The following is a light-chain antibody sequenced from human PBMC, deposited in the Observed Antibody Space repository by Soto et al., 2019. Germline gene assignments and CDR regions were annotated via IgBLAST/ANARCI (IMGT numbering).Light chain of an antibody. J-gene: IGLJ1*01. Sequence: QSALTQPASVSGSPGQSITISCTGTSSDVGGYNYISWYQQHPGKAPKLMIYEVSNRPSGVSNRFSGSKSGNTASLTISGLQAEDEDDYYCSSYTSSSIDYVFGTGTKVTVL. CDR1: SSDVGGYNY. CDR2: EVS. V-gene: IGLV2-14*01. CDR3: SSYTSSSIDYV.